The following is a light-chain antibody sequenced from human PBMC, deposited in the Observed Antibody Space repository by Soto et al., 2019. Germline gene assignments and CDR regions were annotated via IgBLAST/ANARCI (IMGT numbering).Light chain of an antibody. CDR1: QSVSSSY. CDR3: QQYGSSPIT. V-gene: IGKV3-20*01. Sequence: EIVLTQSPGTLSLSPGERATLSCRASQSVSSSYLAWYQQKPGQAPRLIIYGASSRATGIPDRFSGSGSGTDLTLTISRLEPEDVAVYYCQQYGSSPITFGQGTRLEIK. CDR2: GAS. J-gene: IGKJ5*01.